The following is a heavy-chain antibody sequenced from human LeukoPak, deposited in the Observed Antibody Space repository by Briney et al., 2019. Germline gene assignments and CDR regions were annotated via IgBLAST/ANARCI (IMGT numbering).Heavy chain of an antibody. J-gene: IGHJ4*02. CDR2: IYSGGST. V-gene: IGHV3-66*01. CDR1: GFTVSSNY. CDR3: ARDKRTMVRGVIITDYFDY. Sequence: GGSLRLSCAASGFTVSSNYMSWVRQAPGKGLEWISIIYSGGSTFYADSVKGRFTISRDNSKNTLYLQMNSLRAEDMAVYYCARDKRTMVRGVIITDYFDYWGQGTLVTVSS. D-gene: IGHD3-10*01.